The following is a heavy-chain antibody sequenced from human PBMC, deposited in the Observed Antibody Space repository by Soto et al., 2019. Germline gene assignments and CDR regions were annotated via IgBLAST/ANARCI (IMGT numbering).Heavy chain of an antibody. V-gene: IGHV3-30*18. D-gene: IGHD3-9*01. CDR2: ISYDGSNK. CDR1: GFTFSSYG. J-gene: IGHJ4*02. Sequence: GGSLRLSCAASGFTFSSYGMHWVRQAPGKGLEWVAVISYDGSNKYYADSVKGRFTISRDNSKNTLYLQMNSLRAEDTAVYYCANWDDILTGYYNYWGQGTLVTVSS. CDR3: ANWDDILTGYYNY.